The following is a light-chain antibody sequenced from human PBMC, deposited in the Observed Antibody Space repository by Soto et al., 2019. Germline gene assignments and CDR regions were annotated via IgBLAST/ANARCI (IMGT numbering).Light chain of an antibody. CDR1: SSDVGGYDY. V-gene: IGLV2-8*01. J-gene: IGLJ3*02. CDR2: EVY. CDR3: SSYAGRNNFVV. Sequence: QSVLTQPPSASGSPGQSVTISCTGTSSDVGGYDYVSWYQHHPGRAPKLVIYEVYKRPSGVPDRFSGFKSGNTASLTVSGLQSEDEADYYCSSYAGRNNFVVFGGGTKLTVL.